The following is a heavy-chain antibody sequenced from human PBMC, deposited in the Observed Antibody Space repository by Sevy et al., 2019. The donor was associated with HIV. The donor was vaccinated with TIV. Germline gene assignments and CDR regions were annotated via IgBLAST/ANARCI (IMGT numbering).Heavy chain of an antibody. CDR1: GFTFRNFW. D-gene: IGHD3-10*01. CDR2: IRQDGSEK. V-gene: IGHV3-7*01. Sequence: GGSLRLSCAVSGFTFRNFWMSWVRQAPGKGLEWVANIRQDGSEKYYVDSVRGRFTISRDNAKNSLFLQRNSLRADDTAIYYCAKSYFGSGTSYGMDLWGRGTTVTVSS. CDR3: AKSYFGSGTSYGMDL. J-gene: IGHJ6*02.